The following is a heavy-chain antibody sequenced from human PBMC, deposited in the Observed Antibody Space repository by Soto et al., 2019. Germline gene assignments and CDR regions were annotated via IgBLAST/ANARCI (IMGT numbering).Heavy chain of an antibody. CDR3: GERSSLASLKVFFGKISNYNGLAL. CDR1: NGSISSAIYY. Sequence: PSETLSLTCTVSNGSISSAIYYWGWIRQPPGKGLEWIGSIYHSGSTYYNPSLQGRVTISVDTSKNQFSLKLSSVTAADTAVYFWGERSSLASLKVFFGKISNYNGLALGGRGPLVTVPS. CDR2: IYHSGST. J-gene: IGHJ4*02. D-gene: IGHD3-10*01. V-gene: IGHV4-39*01.